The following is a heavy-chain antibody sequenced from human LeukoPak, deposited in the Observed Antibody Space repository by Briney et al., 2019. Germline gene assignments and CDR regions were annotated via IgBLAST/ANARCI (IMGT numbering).Heavy chain of an antibody. CDR3: ALKAGLPAYDF. D-gene: IGHD3-10*01. CDR1: TFSTYA. CDR2: ISGAGDKT. V-gene: IGHV3-23*01. Sequence: AGGSLRLSCTTFSTYAMAWVRQAPGKGLEWVSAISGAGDKTFYADSVKGRFTVSRDNSKNTLFLQMNSLRVGDTAIYFCALKAGLPAYDFWGQGTMVTVSS. J-gene: IGHJ3*01.